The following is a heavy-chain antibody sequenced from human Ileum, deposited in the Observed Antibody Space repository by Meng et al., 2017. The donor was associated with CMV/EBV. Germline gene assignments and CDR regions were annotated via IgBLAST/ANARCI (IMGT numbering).Heavy chain of an antibody. J-gene: IGHJ4*02. CDR2: IYYSGST. CDR1: GGSVSSGSYY. D-gene: IGHD2-2*01. Sequence: GSLRLSCTVSGGSVSSGSYYWSWIWQPPGKGLEWIGYIYYSGSTNYNPSLKSRVTISVDTSKNQFSLKLSSVTAADTAVYYCARAYCSSTSCYYDYWGQGTLVTVSS. V-gene: IGHV4-61*01. CDR3: ARAYCSSTSCYYDY.